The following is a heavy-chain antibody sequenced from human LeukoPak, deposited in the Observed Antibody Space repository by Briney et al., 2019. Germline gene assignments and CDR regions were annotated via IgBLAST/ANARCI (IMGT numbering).Heavy chain of an antibody. V-gene: IGHV3-21*01. D-gene: IGHD6-13*01. CDR2: IISSNYI. J-gene: IGHJ4*02. CDR3: ARDYSSSWDTFDF. CDR1: GFTFSSYS. Sequence: GGSLRLSCAASGFTFSSYSMNWVRQAPGKGLEWVSSIISSNYIYYADSVKGRFTISRDNAKNSLYLQMNSPRAEDTAVYYCARDYSSSWDTFDFWGQGTLVTVSS.